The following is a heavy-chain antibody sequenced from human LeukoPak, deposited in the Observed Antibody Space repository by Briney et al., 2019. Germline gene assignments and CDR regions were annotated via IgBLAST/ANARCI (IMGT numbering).Heavy chain of an antibody. J-gene: IGHJ4*02. CDR1: GGTFSSYA. V-gene: IGHV1-69*13. CDR2: IIPIFGTA. CDR3: AREGSREMATIWGISYFDY. D-gene: IGHD5-24*01. Sequence: GASVKVSCKASGGTFSSYAISWVRQAPGQGLEWMGGIIPIFGTANYAQKFQGRVTITADESTSTAYMELSSLRSEDTAVYYCAREGSREMATIWGISYFDYWGQGTLVTVSS.